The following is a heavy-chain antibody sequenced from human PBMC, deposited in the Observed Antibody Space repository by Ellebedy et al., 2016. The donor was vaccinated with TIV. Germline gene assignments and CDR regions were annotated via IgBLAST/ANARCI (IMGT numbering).Heavy chain of an antibody. J-gene: IGHJ6*02. CDR3: ARQAKDSYYYYGMDV. CDR2: IYPGDSDT. Sequence: GGSLRLSCKGSGYSFTSYWIGRVRQMPGKGLEWMGIIYPGDSDTRYSPSFQGQVTISADKSISTAYLQWSSLKASDTAMYYCARQAKDSYYYYGMDVWGQGTTVTVSS. V-gene: IGHV5-51*01. CDR1: GYSFTSYW.